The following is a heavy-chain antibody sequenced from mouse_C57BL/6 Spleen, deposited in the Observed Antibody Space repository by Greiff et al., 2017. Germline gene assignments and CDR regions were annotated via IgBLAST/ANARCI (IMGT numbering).Heavy chain of an antibody. V-gene: IGHV1-26*01. Sequence: VQLQQSGPELVKPGASVKISCKASGYTFTDYYLTWVKQSHGKSLEWIGDINPNNGGTSYNQKFTGKATLTVDKSSSTAYMELRSLTSEDSAVYYCARSGGYYAMDYWGQGTSVTVSS. CDR3: ARSGGYYAMDY. CDR1: GYTFTDYY. D-gene: IGHD3-2*02. J-gene: IGHJ4*01. CDR2: INPNNGGT.